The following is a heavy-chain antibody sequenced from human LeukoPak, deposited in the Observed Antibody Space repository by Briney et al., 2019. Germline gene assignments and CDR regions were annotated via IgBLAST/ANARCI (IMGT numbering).Heavy chain of an antibody. J-gene: IGHJ6*02. CDR1: GFTFSSYE. CDR3: AREKHYYDSSGYYYRGYYYYGMDV. V-gene: IGHV3-48*03. D-gene: IGHD3-22*01. Sequence: PGESLRLSCAASGFTFSSYEMNWVRQAPGKGLEWVSYISSSGSTIYYADSVKGRFTISRDNAKNSLYLQMNSLRAEDTAVYYCAREKHYYDSSGYYYRGYYYYGMDVWGQGTTVTVSS. CDR2: ISSSGSTI.